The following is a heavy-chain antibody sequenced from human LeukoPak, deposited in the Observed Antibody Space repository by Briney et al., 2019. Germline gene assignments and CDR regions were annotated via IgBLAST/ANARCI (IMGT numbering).Heavy chain of an antibody. CDR3: ARDRDISRSNWFDP. Sequence: GGSLRLSCAASGFTFSSYAMHWVRQAPGKGLEWVAVISSDGSNKYYADSVKGRFTISRDNSKNTLYLQMNSLRADDSAVYYCARDRDISRSNWFDPWGQGTLVSVSS. CDR2: ISSDGSNK. D-gene: IGHD2-2*01. V-gene: IGHV3-30*04. J-gene: IGHJ5*02. CDR1: GFTFSSYA.